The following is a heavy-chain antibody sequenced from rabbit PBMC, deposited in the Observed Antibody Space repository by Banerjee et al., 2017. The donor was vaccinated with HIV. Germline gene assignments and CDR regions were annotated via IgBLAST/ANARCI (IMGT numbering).Heavy chain of an antibody. Sequence: QEHLEESGGDLVQPEGSLTLTCTASGFSFSSSYWICWVRQAPGKGLEWIASIYTDRGATYYASWAKGRFTISKTSSTTVTLQMTSLTAADTATYFCARVNAGSSGYSDYVFNLWGPGTL. J-gene: IGHJ4*01. V-gene: IGHV1S45*01. CDR3: ARVNAGSSGYSDYVFNL. CDR2: IYTDRGAT. CDR1: GFSFSSSYW. D-gene: IGHD1-1*01.